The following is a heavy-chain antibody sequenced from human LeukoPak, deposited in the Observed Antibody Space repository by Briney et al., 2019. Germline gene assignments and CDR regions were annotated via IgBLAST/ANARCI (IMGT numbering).Heavy chain of an antibody. D-gene: IGHD4-23*01. CDR1: GGSISSYY. CDR3: TRDVSGNSAGYYYYYIDV. V-gene: IGHV4-39*07. Sequence: SETLSLTCTVSGGSISSYYWVWIRHPPGKGRVGIGSIFYRGRTYYNRSLKSRVTISKKKSKNQFSPKLSSVTSCDPAAYYCTRDVSGNSAGYYYYYIDVWGKGTTVTVSS. J-gene: IGHJ6*03. CDR2: IFYRGRT.